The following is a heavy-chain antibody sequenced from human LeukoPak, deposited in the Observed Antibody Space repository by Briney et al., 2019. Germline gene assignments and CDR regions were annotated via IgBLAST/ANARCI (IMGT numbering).Heavy chain of an antibody. J-gene: IGHJ3*02. CDR3: AREFDWAFDI. V-gene: IGHV3-48*03. CDR1: GFTFSSYE. D-gene: IGHD3-9*01. CDR2: ISSSGSTI. Sequence: TGGSLRLSCAASGFTFSSYEMNWVRQAPGKGLEWVSYISSSGSTIYYADSVRGRFTISRDNAKNSLYLQMNSLRAEDTAVYYCAREFDWAFDIWGQGTMVTVSS.